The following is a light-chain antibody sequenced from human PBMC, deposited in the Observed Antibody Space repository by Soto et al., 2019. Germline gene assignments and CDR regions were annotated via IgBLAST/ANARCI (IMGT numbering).Light chain of an antibody. V-gene: IGKV1-5*03. CDR3: QQYNSYSLT. J-gene: IGKJ4*01. CDR1: ESISSW. Sequence: DIQMTQSPSTLSASVGDRVTITCRASESISSWLAWYQHKPGKAPKLLIYKASSLESGVPSRFSGCGSGTEFTLTISSLQPDDFATYYCQQYNSYSLTFGGGTKVEIK. CDR2: KAS.